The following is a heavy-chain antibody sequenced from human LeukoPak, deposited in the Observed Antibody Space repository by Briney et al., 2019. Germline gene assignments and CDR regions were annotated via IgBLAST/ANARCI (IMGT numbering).Heavy chain of an antibody. CDR3: ARSYDSSGYYLDV. J-gene: IGHJ6*03. V-gene: IGHV4-59*01. D-gene: IGHD3-22*01. CDR1: GGSISSYY. Sequence: PSVTLSLTCTVSGGSISSYYWSWIRQSPGKGLEWIGYIYYSGSTNYNPPLKSRVTISVDTSKNQFSLKLSSVTAADTAVYYCARSYDSSGYYLDVWGKGTTVTVSS. CDR2: IYYSGST.